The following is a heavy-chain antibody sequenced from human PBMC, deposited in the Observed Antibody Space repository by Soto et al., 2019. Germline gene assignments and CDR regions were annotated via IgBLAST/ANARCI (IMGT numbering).Heavy chain of an antibody. J-gene: IGHJ5*02. CDR1: GGPFSSYA. CDR2: ITPMFGAP. Sequence: QVQLVQSGAEVKKPGSSVKVSCTASGGPFSSYAINWVRQAPGQGLEWMGVITPMFGAPHYAQNFKGRITITAEQATNPAYMEPGRPTFGDTAVYFCARVITGRWFDPWGQGTLVTVSS. V-gene: IGHV1-69*01. CDR3: ARVITGRWFDP.